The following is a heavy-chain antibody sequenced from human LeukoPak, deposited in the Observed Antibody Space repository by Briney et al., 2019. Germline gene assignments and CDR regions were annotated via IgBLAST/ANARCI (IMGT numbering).Heavy chain of an antibody. CDR3: ARDILGGDDAFDI. J-gene: IGHJ3*02. V-gene: IGHV1-3*01. CDR1: GYTFTSYA. D-gene: IGHD2-21*01. CDR2: INAGNGNT. Sequence: ASVKVSCKASGYTFTSYAMHWVRQAPGQRLEWMGWINAGNGNTKYSQKFQGRVTITRDTSASTAYMELSSLRSEDTAVYYCARDILGGDDAFDIWGQGTMVTVSS.